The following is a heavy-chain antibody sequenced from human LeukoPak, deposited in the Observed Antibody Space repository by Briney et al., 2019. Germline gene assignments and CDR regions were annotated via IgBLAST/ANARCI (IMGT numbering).Heavy chain of an antibody. D-gene: IGHD6-13*01. J-gene: IGHJ5*02. Sequence: SETLSLTCTVSGGSISSYYWSWIRQPAGKGLEWIGSIYYSGSTYYNPSLKSRVTISVDASKNQFSLKLSSVTAADTAVYYCAGGIAAAGIFWFDPWGQGTLVTVSS. CDR3: AGGIAAAGIFWFDP. V-gene: IGHV4-59*05. CDR2: IYYSGST. CDR1: GGSISSYY.